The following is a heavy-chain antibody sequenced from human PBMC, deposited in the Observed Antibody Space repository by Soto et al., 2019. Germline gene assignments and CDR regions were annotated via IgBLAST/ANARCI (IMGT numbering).Heavy chain of an antibody. D-gene: IGHD1-26*01. CDR2: ISYDGTKK. V-gene: IGHV3-30-3*01. CDR3: ARDNRDAGSIRY. J-gene: IGHJ4*02. Sequence: SVRLCCAAPRFTYSSSAMRSVRQAPGKGLEWVAVISYDGTKKNYADSVKGRFTISRDNSKSTLFLQMNSLRADDTAVYYCARDNRDAGSIRYWGQGALVTVSS. CDR1: RFTYSSSA.